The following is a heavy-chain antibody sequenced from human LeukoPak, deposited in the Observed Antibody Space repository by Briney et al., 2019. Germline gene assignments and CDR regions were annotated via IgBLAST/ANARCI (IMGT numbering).Heavy chain of an antibody. CDR1: GFTFSSYS. Sequence: GGSLRLSCAASGFTFSSYSMNWVRQAPGKGLEWVSSISSSSSYIYYADSVKGRFTISRDNAKNSLYLQMNSLRAEDTAVYYCARTEYYYGSGSSYDAFDIWGQGTMVTVSS. D-gene: IGHD3-10*01. CDR3: ARTEYYYGSGSSYDAFDI. CDR2: ISSSSSYI. V-gene: IGHV3-21*01. J-gene: IGHJ3*02.